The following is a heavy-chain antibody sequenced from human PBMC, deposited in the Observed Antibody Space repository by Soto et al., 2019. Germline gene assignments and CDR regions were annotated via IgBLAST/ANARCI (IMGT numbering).Heavy chain of an antibody. V-gene: IGHV3-30-3*01. Sequence: VQLVESGGGLVKPGGSLRLSCAASGFTFSNAWMSWVRQAPGKGLEWVAIISTDGSNKYYADSVKGRFTISRDNSQSTLYLQIHSLRVEDTAVYYCARAFGTEGDDYWGQGTLVTVSS. J-gene: IGHJ4*02. CDR2: ISTDGSNK. CDR1: GFTFSNAW. D-gene: IGHD1-1*01. CDR3: ARAFGTEGDDY.